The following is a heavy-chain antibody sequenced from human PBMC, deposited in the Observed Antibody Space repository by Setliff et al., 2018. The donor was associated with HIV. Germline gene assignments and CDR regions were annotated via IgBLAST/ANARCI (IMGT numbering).Heavy chain of an antibody. Sequence: PGGSLRLSCAASGFTFSNYNMNWVRQAPGKGLEWVSSISSSSSYIYYANSVKGRFAISRDNAKNSLYLQMSMLRAEDTAVYYCARDHEDSGWYVESVDYWGQGTLVTVSS. D-gene: IGHD6-19*01. J-gene: IGHJ4*02. CDR3: ARDHEDSGWYVESVDY. V-gene: IGHV3-21*01. CDR2: ISSSSSYI. CDR1: GFTFSNYN.